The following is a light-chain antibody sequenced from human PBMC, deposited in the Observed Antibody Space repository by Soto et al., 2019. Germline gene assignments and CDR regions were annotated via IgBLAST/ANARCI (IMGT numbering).Light chain of an antibody. V-gene: IGLV1-44*01. J-gene: IGLJ2*01. Sequence: QSVLTQPPSASGTPGQRVTISCSGSSSNIGSNTVNCYQQLPGTAPKLLIYSNNQRPSGVPDRFSGSKSGTSASLAISGLQSEDEADYYCAAWDDSLNGVVFGGRTKVTVL. CDR1: SSNIGSNT. CDR2: SNN. CDR3: AAWDDSLNGVV.